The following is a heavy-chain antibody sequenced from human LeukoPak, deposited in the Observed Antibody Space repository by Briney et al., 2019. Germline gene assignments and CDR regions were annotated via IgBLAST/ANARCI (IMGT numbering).Heavy chain of an antibody. V-gene: IGHV3-48*04. Sequence: GGSLRLSCAAAGLSVSSNNMHWVRQAPGGGLEWLSYISAGSGTMFSADSVKGRFTISRDNARDVLFLQMNSLRAEDTAVCYCTRDLGLRRMIWGRGTLV. CDR1: GLSVSSNN. CDR3: TRDLGLRRMI. J-gene: IGHJ2*01. CDR2: ISAGSGTM.